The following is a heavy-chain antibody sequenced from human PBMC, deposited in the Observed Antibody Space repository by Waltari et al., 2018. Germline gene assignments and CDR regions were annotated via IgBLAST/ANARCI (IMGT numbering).Heavy chain of an antibody. CDR3: ARRPTFTGGWFDP. J-gene: IGHJ5*02. D-gene: IGHD1-26*01. CDR2: IYPCDSDT. CDR1: GYSFTSYW. Sequence: EVQLVQSGAEVKKPGESLKISCKGSGYSFTSYWIGWVRQMPGKGLEWMGIIYPCDSDTRYSPAFQGQGTISDDKSSSTAYLQGSSLKASDTAMYYCARRPTFTGGWFDPWGQGTLVTVSS. V-gene: IGHV5-51*01.